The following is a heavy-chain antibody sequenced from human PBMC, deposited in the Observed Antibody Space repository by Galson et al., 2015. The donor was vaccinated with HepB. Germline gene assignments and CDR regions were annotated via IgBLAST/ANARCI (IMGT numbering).Heavy chain of an antibody. Sequence: SVKVSCKASGGTFSNYTINWVRQAPGQGLEWMGGIIPIFGTPNYAQKFQGRVTITADESTSTAYMELSSLRSEDTAMYYCASPPQDYYDSSGYQNWGQGTLVTVSS. CDR1: GGTFSNYT. V-gene: IGHV1-69*13. J-gene: IGHJ4*02. D-gene: IGHD3-22*01. CDR3: ASPPQDYYDSSGYQN. CDR2: IIPIFGTP.